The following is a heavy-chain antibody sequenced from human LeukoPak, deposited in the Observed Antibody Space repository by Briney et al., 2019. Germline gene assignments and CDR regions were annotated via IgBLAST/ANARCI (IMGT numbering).Heavy chain of an antibody. CDR3: ASDHDLWGPGTHGDY. Sequence: SVKVSCKASGGTFSSCAISWVRQAPGQGLEWMGGIIPIFGTANYAQKFQGRVTITADESTSTAYMELSSLRSEDTAVYYCASDHDLWGPGTHGDYWGQGTLVTVSS. J-gene: IGHJ4*02. CDR1: GGTFSSCA. CDR2: IIPIFGTA. V-gene: IGHV1-69*13. D-gene: IGHD3-10*01.